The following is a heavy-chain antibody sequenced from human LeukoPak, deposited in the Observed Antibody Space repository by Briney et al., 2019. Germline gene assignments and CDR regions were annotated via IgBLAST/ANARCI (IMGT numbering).Heavy chain of an antibody. V-gene: IGHV1-2*02. CDR2: INPNSGGT. J-gene: IGHJ3*01. CDR1: GYTFTDYY. Sequence: ASVKVSCKSSGYTFTDYYMHWVRQAPGQGLEWMAWINPNSGGTNYAQKFQGRVTMTRDTSIRTAYMELSRLRSDDTAVYYCARVRTKDAFDVWGQGTMVTVSS. CDR3: ARVRTKDAFDV. D-gene: IGHD2-8*01.